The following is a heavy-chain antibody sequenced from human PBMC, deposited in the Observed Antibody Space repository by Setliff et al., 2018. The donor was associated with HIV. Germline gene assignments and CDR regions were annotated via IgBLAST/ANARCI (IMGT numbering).Heavy chain of an antibody. D-gene: IGHD2-8*02. J-gene: IGHJ4*02. CDR3: AKSLLVAGNDY. CDR1: GFTFSDYY. Sequence: SGGSLRLPCAASGFTFSDYYMSWIRQAPGKELEWISYISRSTSNTKYADFVKGRFTISRDNSKNTLYLQMISLRADDTAVYYCAKSLLVAGNDYWGQGTLVTVSS. V-gene: IGHV3-11*03. CDR2: ISRSTSNT.